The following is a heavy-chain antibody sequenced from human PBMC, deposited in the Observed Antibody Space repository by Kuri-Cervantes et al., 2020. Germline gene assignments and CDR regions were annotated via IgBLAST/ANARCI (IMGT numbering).Heavy chain of an antibody. CDR1: GGSISSGGYY. CDR2: IYTSGST. CDR3: AKGPERGAYFDY. D-gene: IGHD3-16*01. V-gene: IGHV4-61*02. Sequence: SCTVSGGSISSGGYYWSWIRQPAGKGLEWIGRIYTSGSTNYNPSLKSRVTISVDTSKNQFSLKLSSVTAADTAVYYCAKGPERGAYFDYWGQGTLVTVSS. J-gene: IGHJ4*02.